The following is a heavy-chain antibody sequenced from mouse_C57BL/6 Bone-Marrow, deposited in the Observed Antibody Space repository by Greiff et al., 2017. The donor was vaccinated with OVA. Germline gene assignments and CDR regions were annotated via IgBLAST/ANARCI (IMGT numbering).Heavy chain of an antibody. CDR3: AIYGSSY. CDR1: GFTFSSYG. J-gene: IGHJ3*01. Sequence: EVQLQESGGDLVKPGGSLKLSCAASGFTFSSYGMSWVRQTPDTRLEWVATISSGGSYTYYPDSVKGRFTISRDNAKNTLYLQMSSLKSEDTAMYYCAIYGSSYWGQGTLVTVSA. V-gene: IGHV5-6*01. CDR2: ISSGGSYT. D-gene: IGHD1-1*01.